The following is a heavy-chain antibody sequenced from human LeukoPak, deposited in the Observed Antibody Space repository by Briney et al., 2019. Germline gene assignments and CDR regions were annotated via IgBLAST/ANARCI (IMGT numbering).Heavy chain of an antibody. Sequence: SETLSLTCTVSGGSINNGGYYWSWIRQHPGKGLEWIGYIYYSGSSYYNPSLRSRVTISVDTSKNHFSLKLSSVTAADTAVYYCARDPTRGYYDILTGYYGGRVGWGQGTLVTVSS. CDR2: IYYSGSS. CDR3: ARDPTRGYYDILTGYYGGRVG. CDR1: GGSINNGGYY. D-gene: IGHD3-9*01. V-gene: IGHV4-31*03. J-gene: IGHJ4*02.